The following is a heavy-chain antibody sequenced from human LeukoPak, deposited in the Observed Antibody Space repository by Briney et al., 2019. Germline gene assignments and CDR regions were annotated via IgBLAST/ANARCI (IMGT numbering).Heavy chain of an antibody. J-gene: IGHJ5*02. V-gene: IGHV3-33*01. CDR3: AREGGGYDWRSPKDWFDP. CDR2: IWYDGSNK. D-gene: IGHD5-12*01. CDR1: GFTFSSYG. Sequence: GRSLRLSCAASGFTFSSYGMHWVRQAPGKGLEWVAVIWYDGSNKYYADSVKGRFTISRDNSKNTLYLQMNSLRAEDTAVYYCAREGGGYDWRSPKDWFDPWGQGTLVTVSS.